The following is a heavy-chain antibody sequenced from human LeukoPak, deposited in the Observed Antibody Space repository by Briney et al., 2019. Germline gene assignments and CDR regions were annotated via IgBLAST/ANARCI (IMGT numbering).Heavy chain of an antibody. D-gene: IGHD3-9*01. J-gene: IGHJ4*02. CDR3: AKDLGVRYFDWLIPGSDY. CDR1: GFTFSSYG. Sequence: GGSLRLSCAASGFTFSSYGMHWVRQAPGKGLEWVAVISYDGSNKYYADSVKGRFTISRDNSKNTLYLQMNSLRAEDTAVYYCAKDLGVRYFDWLIPGSDYWGQGTMVTVSS. V-gene: IGHV3-30*18. CDR2: ISYDGSNK.